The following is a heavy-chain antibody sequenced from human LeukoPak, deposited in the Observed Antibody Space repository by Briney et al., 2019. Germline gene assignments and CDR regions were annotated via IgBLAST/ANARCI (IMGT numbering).Heavy chain of an antibody. CDR1: GYRFTNYW. D-gene: IGHD5-24*01. Sequence: GESLKISCEVSGYRFTNYWIGWVRQMPGKGLEWMGIIYPGDSDTRYSPSFQGQVTISADKSISTAYLQWSSLKASDTAMYYCARSGGRGGYPYYGMDVWGQGTTVTVSS. CDR3: ARSGGRGGYPYYGMDV. J-gene: IGHJ6*02. CDR2: IYPGDSDT. V-gene: IGHV5-51*01.